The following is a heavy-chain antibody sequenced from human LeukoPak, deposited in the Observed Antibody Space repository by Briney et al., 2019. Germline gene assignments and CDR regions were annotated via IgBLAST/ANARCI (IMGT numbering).Heavy chain of an antibody. V-gene: IGHV3-7*01. CDR1: GFTFSSYW. D-gene: IGHD2-15*01. Sequence: PGGSLRLSCAASGFTFSSYWMSWVRQAPGKGLEWVANIKQDGSEKSYEDSVKGRFTISRDNAKNSLYLQMNSLRAEDTAVYYCARGDCSGGSCYSVWGQGTLVTVSS. CDR2: IKQDGSEK. J-gene: IGHJ4*02. CDR3: ARGDCSGGSCYSV.